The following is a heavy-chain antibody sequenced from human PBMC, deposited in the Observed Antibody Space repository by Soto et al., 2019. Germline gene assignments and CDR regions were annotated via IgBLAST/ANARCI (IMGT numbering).Heavy chain of an antibody. Sequence: QVQLQESGPGLVKPSETLSLTCTVSGGSVSSGSYYWSWIRQPPGKGLEWIGYIYYSGSTNYNPSLRSRVPISVATSKNQFSLTLSSVPAAVTAVYYCARGPPRGTYYYYGMDVWGQGTTVTVSS. J-gene: IGHJ6*02. CDR1: GGSVSSGSYY. CDR2: IYYSGST. D-gene: IGHD1-1*01. CDR3: ARGPPRGTYYYYGMDV. V-gene: IGHV4-61*01.